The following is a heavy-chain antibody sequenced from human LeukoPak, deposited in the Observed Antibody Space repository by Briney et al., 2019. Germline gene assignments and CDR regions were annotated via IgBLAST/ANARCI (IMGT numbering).Heavy chain of an antibody. CDR2: ISAYNGNT. Sequence: ASVKVSCKASGYTFTSYGISWVRQAPGQGLEWMGWISAYNGNTNYAQKPQGRVTMTTDTSTSTAYMELRSLRSDDTAVYYCARVTYERRGQLATDFDYWGQGTLVTVSS. CDR1: GYTFTSYG. D-gene: IGHD6-6*01. CDR3: ARVTYERRGQLATDFDY. J-gene: IGHJ4*02. V-gene: IGHV1-18*01.